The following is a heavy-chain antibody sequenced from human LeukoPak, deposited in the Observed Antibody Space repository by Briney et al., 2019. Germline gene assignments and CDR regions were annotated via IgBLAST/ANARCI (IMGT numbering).Heavy chain of an antibody. CDR3: ARDRYYYDSSGYVFDY. V-gene: IGHV4-4*07. D-gene: IGHD3-22*01. J-gene: IGHJ4*02. CDR2: IHTSGST. CDR1: GGSITSYY. Sequence: SETLSLTCTVSGGSITSYYWSWIRQPAGKGLEWIGRIHTSGSTNYNPSLKSRVTMSVDTSKNQFSLKLSSVTAADTAVYYCARDRYYYDSSGYVFDYWGQGTLVTVSS.